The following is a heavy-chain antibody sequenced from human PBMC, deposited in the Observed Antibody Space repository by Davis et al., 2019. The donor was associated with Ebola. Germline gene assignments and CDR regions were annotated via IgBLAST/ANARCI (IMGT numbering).Heavy chain of an antibody. D-gene: IGHD1-7*01. V-gene: IGHV4-59*08. CDR3: ARRLELHQGVWDYYLDY. J-gene: IGHJ4*02. CDR2: IFYSGSSSYSGST. Sequence: GALRLSCTVSGGPISDYYWSWIRQSPGKGLEWLGNIFYSGSSSYSGSTNYHSSLKSRIFISVDTSKNQFSLKLSSVTAADTAVYYCARRLELHQGVWDYYLDYWGQGILVTVSS. CDR1: GGPISDYY.